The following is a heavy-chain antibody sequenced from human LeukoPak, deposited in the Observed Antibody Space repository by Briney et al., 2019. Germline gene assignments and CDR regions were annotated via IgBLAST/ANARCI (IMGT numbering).Heavy chain of an antibody. CDR2: INHSGST. CDR1: GGSFSGYY. CDR3: ARFAPSSGGSYSYYFDY. V-gene: IGHV4-34*01. J-gene: IGHJ4*02. D-gene: IGHD1-26*01. Sequence: PSETLSLTCAVYGGSFSGYYWSWIRQPPGKGLEWIGEINHSGSTNYNPSLKSRVTISVDTSKNQFSLKLSSVTAADTAVYYCARFAPSSGGSYSYYFDYWGQGTLVTVSS.